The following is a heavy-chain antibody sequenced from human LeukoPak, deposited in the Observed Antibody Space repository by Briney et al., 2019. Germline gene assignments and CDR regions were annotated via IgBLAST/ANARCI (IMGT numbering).Heavy chain of an antibody. V-gene: IGHV6-1*01. CDR1: GDSVSSDSAA. CDR3: ARGKPSYYAMYV. Sequence: SQTLSLTCAISGDSVSSDSAAWNWIRQSPSRGLEWQGRIYFWSQWSNDYAVSVKSRITISPDTSKNQFSLQLNSVTPEDTAVYYCARGKPSYYAMYVWGKGTTVTVSS. CDR2: IYFWSQWSN. J-gene: IGHJ6*04.